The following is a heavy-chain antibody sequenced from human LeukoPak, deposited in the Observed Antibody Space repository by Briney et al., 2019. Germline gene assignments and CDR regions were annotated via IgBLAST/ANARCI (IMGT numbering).Heavy chain of an antibody. CDR3: ARAQPQWLLLEWSDP. D-gene: IGHD3-22*01. CDR2: IIPMFGSS. J-gene: IGHJ5*02. V-gene: IGHV1-69*13. Sequence: SVKVSCKASGGTFTNYGINWVRQAAGQGLEWMGGIIPMFGSSNYAQKFQGRVTITADDSTSTAYMELSRLRSEDTAVYYCARAQPQWLLLEWSDPWGQGTLVTVSS. CDR1: GGTFTNYG.